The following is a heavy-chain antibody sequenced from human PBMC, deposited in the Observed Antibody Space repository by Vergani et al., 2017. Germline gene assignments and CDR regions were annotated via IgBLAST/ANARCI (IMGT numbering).Heavy chain of an antibody. J-gene: IGHJ4*02. CDR2: ISGSGSSK. Sequence: EVHLLESGGGLIQPGGSLRISCAASGFTFDNYAMTWVRQAPGKGLRWVSGISGSGSSKFYEDSLKGRVTISRDNSKNTLSLQMNSLTAEVTAIYYCAGPQGTSAYYYGGFDYWGQGILVTVSS. D-gene: IGHD3-22*01. CDR3: AGPQGTSAYYYGGFDY. CDR1: GFTFDNYA. V-gene: IGHV3-23*01.